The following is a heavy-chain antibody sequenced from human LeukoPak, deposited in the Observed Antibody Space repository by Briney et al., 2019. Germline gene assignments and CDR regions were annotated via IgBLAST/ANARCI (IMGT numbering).Heavy chain of an antibody. CDR2: ISSSSSYI. J-gene: IGHJ3*02. D-gene: IGHD1-26*01. V-gene: IGHV3-21*01. CDR3: ARDAIVGAPGGAFDT. CDR1: GFTFSSYS. Sequence: GGSLRLSCAASGFTFSSYSMNWVRQAPGKGLEWVSSISSSSSYIYYADSVKGRFTISRDNAKNSLYLQMNSLRAEDTAAYYCARDAIVGAPGGAFDTWGQGTMVTVSS.